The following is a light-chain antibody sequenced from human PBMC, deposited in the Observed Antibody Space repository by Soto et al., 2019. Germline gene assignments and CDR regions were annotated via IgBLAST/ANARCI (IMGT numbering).Light chain of an antibody. Sequence: QSALTQPASVSGSPGQSSTISCTGTSSDVGSYNFVSWYQQHPGKAPKLMIYEGSKRPSGVSNRFSGSKSGNTASLTISGLQAEDEADYYCCSYAGDSAWVFGGGTKLTVL. CDR3: CSYAGDSAWV. V-gene: IGLV2-23*01. CDR2: EGS. CDR1: SSDVGSYNF. J-gene: IGLJ3*02.